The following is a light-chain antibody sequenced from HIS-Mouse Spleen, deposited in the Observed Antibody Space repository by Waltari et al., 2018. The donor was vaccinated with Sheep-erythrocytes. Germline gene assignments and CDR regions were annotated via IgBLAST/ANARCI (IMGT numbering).Light chain of an antibody. CDR2: DAS. J-gene: IGKJ2*01. CDR1: QGISSA. V-gene: IGKV1-13*02. Sequence: AIQLTQSPSSLSASVGDRVTITCRASQGISSALAWYQQKPGKAPKLLIYDASSLESGVPSRFSGSGSGTDFTLTISSLQHEDFATYYCQQFNSYLYTFGQGTKLEIK. CDR3: QQFNSYLYT.